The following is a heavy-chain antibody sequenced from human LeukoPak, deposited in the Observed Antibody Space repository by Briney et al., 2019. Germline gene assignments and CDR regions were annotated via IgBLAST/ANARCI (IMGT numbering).Heavy chain of an antibody. CDR2: INPNSGGT. J-gene: IGHJ4*02. CDR3: ARTKPPCTSCLLLDY. V-gene: IGHV1-2*02. Sequence: GASVKVSCKASGYTFTDYYIHWLRQAPGLGPEWMGWINPNSGGTNYAPKFQGLVTMSSDTSITTAYMELSRLISDDTAVYYCARTKPPCTSCLLLDYWGQGTLVTVSS. CDR1: GYTFTDYY. D-gene: IGHD2-2*01.